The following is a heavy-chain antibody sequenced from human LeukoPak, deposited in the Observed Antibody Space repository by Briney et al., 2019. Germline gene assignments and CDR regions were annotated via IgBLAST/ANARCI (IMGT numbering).Heavy chain of an antibody. J-gene: IGHJ6*03. Sequence: SSETLSRTCTVSGGSISSYYWSWIRKPPGKGLEWIGYIYTSGSTNYNPSLKSRVTISVDTSKNQFSLKLSSVTAADTAVYYCARAIGSSSAVYMDVWGKGTTVTVSS. CDR1: GGSISSYY. CDR2: IYTSGST. V-gene: IGHV4-4*09. CDR3: ARAIGSSSAVYMDV. D-gene: IGHD6-6*01.